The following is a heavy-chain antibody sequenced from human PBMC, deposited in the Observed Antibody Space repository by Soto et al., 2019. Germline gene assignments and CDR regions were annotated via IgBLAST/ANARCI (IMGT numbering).Heavy chain of an antibody. V-gene: IGHV3-11*01. CDR2: IRSGGGST. CDR1: GFIFSDYY. Sequence: QVQLVESGGGLVKPGGSLRLSCAASGFIFSDYYMNWIRRAPGKGLEWVSYIRSGGGSTYYADSVKSRFTISRDNAKNSRYLQMNSLRADDTAVYYCARGRGWGNCYGSNWFDPWGQGTLVTVSS. D-gene: IGHD5-18*01. CDR3: ARGRGWGNCYGSNWFDP. J-gene: IGHJ5*02.